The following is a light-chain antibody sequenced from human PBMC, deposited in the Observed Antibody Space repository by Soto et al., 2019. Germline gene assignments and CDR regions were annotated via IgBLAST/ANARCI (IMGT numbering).Light chain of an antibody. Sequence: AIQLTQSPSSLSASVGDRVTITCRASQDIRGALAWYQQKPGKAPKILIYDVSTLESGVPSRFSGSSSGTDFPLTISILQPVDFATYYCQQFNSYPITFGHGTRLEIK. V-gene: IGKV1-13*02. CDR2: DVS. J-gene: IGKJ5*01. CDR3: QQFNSYPIT. CDR1: QDIRGA.